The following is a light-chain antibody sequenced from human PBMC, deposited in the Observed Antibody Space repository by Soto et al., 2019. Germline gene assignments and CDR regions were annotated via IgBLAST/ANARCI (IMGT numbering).Light chain of an antibody. CDR2: GAS. Sequence: EVVFTQSPATLSLSPGERAALSCMSSENVRTFVDWYQQKPGQAPRLLIYGASNRATGIPARFSGSGSGTDFTLTISDLEPEDFAVYYCQQHSHWPPWTFGQGTKVDIK. J-gene: IGKJ1*01. V-gene: IGKV3-11*01. CDR3: QQHSHWPPWT. CDR1: ENVRTF.